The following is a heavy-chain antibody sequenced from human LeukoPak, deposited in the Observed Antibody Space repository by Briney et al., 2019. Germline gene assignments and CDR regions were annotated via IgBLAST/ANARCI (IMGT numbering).Heavy chain of an antibody. CDR1: GFTFSSYW. V-gene: IGHV3-74*01. D-gene: IGHD3-22*01. CDR2: INTDGSTT. J-gene: IGHJ4*02. CDR3: AKDLIYYYDSRGYYSPFDY. Sequence: GGSLRLSCAASGFTFSSYWMHWVRQAPGKGLVWVSRINTDGSTTGYADSVKGRFTISRDNAKNTLYLQMSSLRAEDTAVYYCAKDLIYYYDSRGYYSPFDYWGQGTLVTVSS.